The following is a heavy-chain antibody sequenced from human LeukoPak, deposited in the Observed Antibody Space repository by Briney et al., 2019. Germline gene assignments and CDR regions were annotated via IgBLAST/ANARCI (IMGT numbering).Heavy chain of an antibody. V-gene: IGHV4-34*01. Sequence: SETLSLTCAVYGGSFSGYYWSWIRQPPGKGLEWIGEINHSGSTNYNPSLKSRVTISVDTPKNQFSLKLSSVTAADTAVYYCARGGDHLGYWGQGTLVTVSS. CDR1: GGSFSGYY. CDR3: ARGGDHLGY. D-gene: IGHD4-17*01. CDR2: INHSGST. J-gene: IGHJ4*02.